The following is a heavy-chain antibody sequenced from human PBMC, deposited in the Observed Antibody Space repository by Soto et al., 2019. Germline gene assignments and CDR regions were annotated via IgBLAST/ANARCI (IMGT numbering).Heavy chain of an antibody. CDR3: ARTGKFYYYDMSGLPFDP. CDR2: IYYSGST. CDR1: CCSIIRYY. D-gene: IGHD3-22*01. J-gene: IGHJ5*02. V-gene: IGHV4-59*08. Sequence: SETLSLTCTVSCCSIIRYYWSWIRQPPGKGLEWIGYIYYSGSTNYNPSLKSRVTISVDTSKNQFSLKLSSVTAADTAVYFCARTGKFYYYDMSGLPFDPWGPGVLVTVSS.